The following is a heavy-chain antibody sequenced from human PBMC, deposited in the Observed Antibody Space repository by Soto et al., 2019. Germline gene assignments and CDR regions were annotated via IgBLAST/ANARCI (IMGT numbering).Heavy chain of an antibody. Sequence: EVQVVESGGSLVQPGGSLRLSCAASGFTFSSYSMNWVRQAPGKGLEWVSSISGSGNYTHYADFLRGRFTISRDNAKTSLYLQMNSLRAEDTAVYYCAREGINNYNEYYFDSWGQGTVVTVSS. D-gene: IGHD4-4*01. CDR3: AREGINNYNEYYFDS. V-gene: IGHV3-21*01. CDR1: GFTFSSYS. J-gene: IGHJ4*02. CDR2: ISGSGNYT.